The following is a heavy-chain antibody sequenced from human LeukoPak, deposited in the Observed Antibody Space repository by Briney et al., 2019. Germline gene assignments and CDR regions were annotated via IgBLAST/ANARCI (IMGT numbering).Heavy chain of an antibody. CDR1: GYTFTSYG. Sequence: ASVKVSCKASGYTFTSYGISWVRQAPGQGLEWMGWISAYNGNTNYAQKLQGRVTMTTDTSTSTAYMELRSLRSDDTAVYYCARGGFVDYYGSGSYCDYWGQGTLVTVSS. CDR2: ISAYNGNT. D-gene: IGHD3-10*01. CDR3: ARGGFVDYYGSGSYCDY. V-gene: IGHV1-18*01. J-gene: IGHJ4*02.